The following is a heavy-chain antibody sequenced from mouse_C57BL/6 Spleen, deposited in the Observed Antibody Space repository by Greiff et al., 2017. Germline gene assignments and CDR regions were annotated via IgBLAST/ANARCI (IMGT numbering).Heavy chain of an antibody. CDR1: GFTFSSYA. CDR3: AREGGGGYAMDY. J-gene: IGHJ4*01. V-gene: IGHV5-4*01. Sequence: DVHLVESGGGLVKPGGSLKLSCAASGFTFSSYAMSWVRQTPEKRLEWVATISDGGSYTYYPDNVKGRFTISRDNAKNNLYLQMSHLKSEDTAMYYCAREGGGGYAMDYWGQGTSVTVSS. CDR2: ISDGGSYT.